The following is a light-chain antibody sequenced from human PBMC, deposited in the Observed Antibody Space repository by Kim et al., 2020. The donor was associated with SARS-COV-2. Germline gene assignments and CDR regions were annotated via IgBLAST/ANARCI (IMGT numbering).Light chain of an antibody. Sequence: SYELTQPTSVSVSPGQTASITCSGDKLGDKYACWYQQKPGQSPVLVIYQDSKRPSGIPERFSGSNSGNTATLTISGTQAMDEADYYCQAWDSSTGV. CDR3: QAWDSSTGV. CDR2: QDS. J-gene: IGLJ3*02. CDR1: KLGDKY. V-gene: IGLV3-1*01.